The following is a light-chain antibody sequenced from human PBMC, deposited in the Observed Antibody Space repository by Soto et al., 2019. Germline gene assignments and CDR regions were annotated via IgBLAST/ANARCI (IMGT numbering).Light chain of an antibody. CDR1: QSVGGS. V-gene: IGKV3-15*01. CDR2: GAS. Sequence: VMTQSPATLSVSPGERVTLSCRASQSVGGSLAWYRQKPGQAPSLLVYGASTRATGFPARFSGSGSGTDFTLTISSLQSEDFAVYYCQQYDNWPWTFGQGTKVDIK. J-gene: IGKJ1*01. CDR3: QQYDNWPWT.